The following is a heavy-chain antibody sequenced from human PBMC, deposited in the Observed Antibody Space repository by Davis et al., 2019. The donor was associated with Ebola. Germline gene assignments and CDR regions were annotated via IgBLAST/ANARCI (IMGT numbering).Heavy chain of an antibody. CDR1: GGSFSTYY. J-gene: IGHJ4*02. D-gene: IGHD6-19*01. CDR3: ARGPGYSSGWYWNY. CDR2: INHSGST. V-gene: IGHV4-34*01. Sequence: MPSETLSLTCAVYGGSFSTYYWSWIRQPPGMGLEWIGEINHSGSTNYNPSLKSRVTMSVDTSKSQFSLKLSSVTAADTSIYYCARGPGYSSGWYWNYWGQGTLVTVSS.